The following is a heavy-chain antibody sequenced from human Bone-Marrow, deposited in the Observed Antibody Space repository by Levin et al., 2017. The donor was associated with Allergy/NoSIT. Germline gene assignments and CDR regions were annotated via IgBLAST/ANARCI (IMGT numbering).Heavy chain of an antibody. V-gene: IGHV4-39*06. CDR1: GVSLYSTNYY. J-gene: IGHJ5*02. CDR2: IYYNSYT. D-gene: IGHD1-1*01. CDR3: ARLAENWNVNWFDA. Sequence: SQTLSLTCSVSGVSLYSTNYYWGWIRQPPGEGLEWIETIYYNSYTYYNPSINSRVTISKDTSKNQFARELSYVTGAETGVYYCARLAENWNVNWFDAWGQGAMVTVSA.